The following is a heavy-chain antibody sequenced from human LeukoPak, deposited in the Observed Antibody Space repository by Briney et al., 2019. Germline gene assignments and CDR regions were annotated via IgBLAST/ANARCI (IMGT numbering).Heavy chain of an antibody. CDR2: INPSGGST. Sequence: ASVKVSCKASGYTFTSYYMHWVRQAPGQGLEWMGIINPSGGSTSYAQKFQGRVTITADESTSTAYMELSSLRSEDTAVYYCARVPTYWGLVSYMDVWGKGTTVTVSS. CDR1: GYTFTSYY. D-gene: IGHD3-16*01. V-gene: IGHV1-46*01. J-gene: IGHJ6*03. CDR3: ARVPTYWGLVSYMDV.